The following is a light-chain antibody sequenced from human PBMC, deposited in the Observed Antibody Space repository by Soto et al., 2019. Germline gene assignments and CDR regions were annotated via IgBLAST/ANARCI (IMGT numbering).Light chain of an antibody. CDR2: AAS. CDR3: QQSYSTPIT. V-gene: IGKV1-39*01. J-gene: IGKJ5*01. CDR1: QSISSY. Sequence: DIQMTQSPSSLSASVGDRVTITCRASQSISSYLNWYQQKPGKAPKLLIYAASSLQSGVPSRFSGSGSGTDFTLTISSLQPDDFATYYCQQSYSTPITFGLGTRLEIK.